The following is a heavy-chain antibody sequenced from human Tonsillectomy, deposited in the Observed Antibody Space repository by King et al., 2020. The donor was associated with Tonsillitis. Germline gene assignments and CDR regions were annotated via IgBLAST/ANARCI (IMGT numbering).Heavy chain of an antibody. J-gene: IGHJ6*02. CDR1: GYNFITYA. V-gene: IGHV1-3*01. D-gene: IGHD6-6*01. Sequence: VQLVQSGAEVKKPGASVKVSCKPSGYNFITYAIHWVRQAPGQGLEWMGWINPGSDTTKYSEAFQGRLTITRDTSAKIVYMDLSSLTSEDTAVYFCLRDRVFGDVWGQGTTVIVSS. CDR2: INPGSDTT. CDR3: LRDRVFGDV.